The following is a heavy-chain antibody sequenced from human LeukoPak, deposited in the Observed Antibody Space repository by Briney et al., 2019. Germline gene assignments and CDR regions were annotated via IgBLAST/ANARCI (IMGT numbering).Heavy chain of an antibody. Sequence: SGGSLRLSCTASGFNFSGYAMSWVRQAPGKGLEWVSANSGSGGSTYYADSVKGRFTISRDNSKDTLYMQLNRPRAEDTAVYFCAKGQTTVMAFDVWGQGTMVSVSS. CDR2: NSGSGGST. V-gene: IGHV3-23*01. CDR1: GFNFSGYA. CDR3: AKGQTTVMAFDV. D-gene: IGHD4-17*01. J-gene: IGHJ3*01.